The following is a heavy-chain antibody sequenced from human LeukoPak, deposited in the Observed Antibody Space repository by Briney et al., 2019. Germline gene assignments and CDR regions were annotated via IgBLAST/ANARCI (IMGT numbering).Heavy chain of an antibody. D-gene: IGHD4-17*01. V-gene: IGHV4-61*02. CDR3: ARELLYGYGDYFGYFDY. J-gene: IGHJ4*02. Sequence: SETLSLTCTVSGGSTSSGSYYWRWIRQPAGKGLEWIVRIYTSGSTNYNPSLKSRVTISVDTSKNQFSLKLSSVTAADTAVYYCARELLYGYGDYFGYFDYWGQGTLVTVSS. CDR1: GGSTSSGSYY. CDR2: IYTSGST.